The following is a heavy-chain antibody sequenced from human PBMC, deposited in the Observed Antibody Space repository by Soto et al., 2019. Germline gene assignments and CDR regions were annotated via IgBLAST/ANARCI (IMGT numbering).Heavy chain of an antibody. CDR1: GGSFNPYY. CDR2: IFYSGNT. Sequence: QVQLQESGPGLVKPSETLSLTCTVSGGSFNPYYWSWIRQPPGKGLEWIGYIFYSGNTKYNPSLKSRFTISVDTSKTQISLKLSSVTAADTAVYYCAREGGCYRFDYWGQGTLVTVSS. J-gene: IGHJ4*02. D-gene: IGHD1-26*01. V-gene: IGHV4-59*01. CDR3: AREGGCYRFDY.